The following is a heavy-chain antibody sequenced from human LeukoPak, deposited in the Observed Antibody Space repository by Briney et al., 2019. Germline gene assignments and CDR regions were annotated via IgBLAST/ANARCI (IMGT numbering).Heavy chain of an antibody. CDR3: ARDRRGYSYVYDYYYYGMDV. V-gene: IGHV3-66*01. CDR2: IYSGGST. Sequence: PGGSLRLSCAASGFTVSSNYMSWVRQAPGKGLEWVSVIYSGGSTYYADSVKGRFTISRDNSKNTLYLQMNSLRAEDTAAYYCARDRRGYSYVYDYYYYGMDVWGQGTTVTVSS. CDR1: GFTVSSNY. J-gene: IGHJ6*02. D-gene: IGHD5-18*01.